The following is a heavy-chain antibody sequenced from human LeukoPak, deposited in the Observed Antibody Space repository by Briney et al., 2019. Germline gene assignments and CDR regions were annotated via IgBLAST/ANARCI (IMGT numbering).Heavy chain of an antibody. CDR1: GGSISSIHW. CDR2: THQSGTT. Sequence: TSETLSLTCAVSGGSISSIHWWSWVRQPPGKGLEWIGETHQSGTTNYNPSLRSRGSISLDKAKNQFTLNLNSVTAADTAVYHCTSSDSYRLDHWGQGILVTVSS. V-gene: IGHV4-4*02. CDR3: TSSDSYRLDH. D-gene: IGHD4-11*01. J-gene: IGHJ4*02.